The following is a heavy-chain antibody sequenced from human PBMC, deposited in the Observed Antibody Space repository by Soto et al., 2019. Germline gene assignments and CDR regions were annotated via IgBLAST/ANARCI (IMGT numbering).Heavy chain of an antibody. CDR2: ISGSGGST. D-gene: IGHD6-6*01. CDR1: GFTFSSYA. CDR3: AKLYSSSWNGMDV. Sequence: PGGPLRLSCAASGFTFSSYAMSWGRQAPGKGLEGVSAISGSGGSTYYADSVKGRFTISRDNSKNTLYLQMNSLRAEDTAVYYCAKLYSSSWNGMDVWGQGTTVTVSS. V-gene: IGHV3-23*01. J-gene: IGHJ6*02.